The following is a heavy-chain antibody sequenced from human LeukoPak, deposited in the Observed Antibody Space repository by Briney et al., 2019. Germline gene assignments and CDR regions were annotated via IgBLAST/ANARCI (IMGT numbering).Heavy chain of an antibody. Sequence: GGSLRLSCVGSGFSFSTFWMDWVRQAPGKGLEWVANMNPGGSHKFYRDSVKGRVTNSIDNAKNSLYRELNSLRVEDTAVYYCARHRGWRQFVYWGQGTLVTVSS. D-gene: IGHD5-24*01. CDR1: GFSFSTFW. V-gene: IGHV3-7*04. CDR2: MNPGGSHK. J-gene: IGHJ4*02. CDR3: ARHRGWRQFVY.